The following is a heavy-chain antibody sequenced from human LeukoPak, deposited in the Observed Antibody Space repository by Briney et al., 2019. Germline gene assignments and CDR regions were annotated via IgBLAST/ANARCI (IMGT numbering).Heavy chain of an antibody. Sequence: SETLSLTCAVYGGSFSGYYWSWIRQPPGKGLEWIGEINHSGGTKYNPSLKSRVTISVDTSENQFSLKLSSVTAADTAMYYCARVKDPGGYYYYYYMDVWGKGTTVTVSS. D-gene: IGHD3-16*01. J-gene: IGHJ6*03. V-gene: IGHV4-34*01. CDR2: INHSGGT. CDR3: ARVKDPGGYYYYYYMDV. CDR1: GGSFSGYY.